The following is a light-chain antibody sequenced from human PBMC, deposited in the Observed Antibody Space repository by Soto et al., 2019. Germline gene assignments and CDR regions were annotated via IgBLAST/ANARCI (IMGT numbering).Light chain of an antibody. Sequence: QSVLSQPASVSGSPGQSITISCTGSSGDVGGYNYVSWYQQHPGKAPKLMIYEVSNRPSGVSNRFSGSKSGYTASLTISGLQAEDEADYYCSSYTIRSTLVFGTGTKVTVL. J-gene: IGLJ1*01. CDR2: EVS. CDR3: SSYTIRSTLV. CDR1: SGDVGGYNY. V-gene: IGLV2-14*01.